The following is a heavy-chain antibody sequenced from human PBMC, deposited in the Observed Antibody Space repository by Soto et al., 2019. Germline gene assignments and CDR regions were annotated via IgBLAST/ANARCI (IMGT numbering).Heavy chain of an antibody. CDR3: ASGSSSSCGSPCMDY. CDR1: GYTFTGYY. CDR2: INPNSGGT. J-gene: IGHJ4*02. V-gene: IGHV1-2*02. Sequence: ASVKVSCKASGYTFTGYYIHWVRQAPGQGLECMGWINPNSGGTNYAQKFQGRVTMTRDTSISTAYMELSRLRSDDTAVYYCASGSSSSCGSPCMDYWGQGTLVTVSS. D-gene: IGHD6-13*01.